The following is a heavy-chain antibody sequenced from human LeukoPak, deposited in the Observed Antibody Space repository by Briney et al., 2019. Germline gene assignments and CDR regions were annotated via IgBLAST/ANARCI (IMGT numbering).Heavy chain of an antibody. V-gene: IGHV3-30-3*01. CDR1: GFTFSSYA. Sequence: GGSLRLSCAASGFTFSSYAMHWVRQAPGKGLEWVAIISYDGGNKYYSDSVKGRFTISRDNSKNTLYLHMNSLKTEDTAVYYCARALYSGSYYVPIDSWGQGTLATVSS. D-gene: IGHD1-26*01. J-gene: IGHJ4*02. CDR2: ISYDGGNK. CDR3: ARALYSGSYYVPIDS.